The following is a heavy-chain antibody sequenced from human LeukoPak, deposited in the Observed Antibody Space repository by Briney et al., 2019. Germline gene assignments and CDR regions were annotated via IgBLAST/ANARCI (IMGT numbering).Heavy chain of an antibody. CDR3: AREGVVVPAARH. Sequence: ASVKDSCKASGGTFSSYAISWVRQAPGQGTERMGGIIPIFCTANYAQKFKGRVTIPADESTSTAYMELSSLRSEDTAVYYCAREGVVVPAARHWGQGTLVTVSS. J-gene: IGHJ1*01. CDR1: GGTFSSYA. D-gene: IGHD2-2*01. CDR2: IIPIFCTA. V-gene: IGHV1-69*01.